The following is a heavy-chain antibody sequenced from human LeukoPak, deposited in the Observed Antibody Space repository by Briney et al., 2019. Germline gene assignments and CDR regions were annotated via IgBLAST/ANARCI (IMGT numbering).Heavy chain of an antibody. CDR1: GGSISSYY. D-gene: IGHD4-17*01. V-gene: IGHV4-59*01. Sequence: HPSETLSLTCTVSGGSISSYYWSWIRQPPGKGLEWIGDIYYSGSTNYNPSLKSRVTISVDTSKNQFSLKLSPVTAADTAVYYCARGLGTVTFFDYWGQGTLVTVSS. J-gene: IGHJ4*02. CDR3: ARGLGTVTFFDY. CDR2: IYYSGST.